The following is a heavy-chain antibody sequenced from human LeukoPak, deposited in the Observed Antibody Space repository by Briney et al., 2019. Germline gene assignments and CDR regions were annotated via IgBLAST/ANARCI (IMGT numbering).Heavy chain of an antibody. CDR3: ARPRGNSWSDSHFDY. V-gene: IGHV1-2*02. CDR1: GYTFTGYY. Sequence: ASVKVSCKASGYTFTGYYMHWVRQAPGQGLEWMGWINPNSGGTNYAQKFQGRVTMTRNTSISTAYMELSSLRSEDTAVYYCARPRGNSWSDSHFDYWGQGTLVTVSS. J-gene: IGHJ4*02. CDR2: INPNSGGT. D-gene: IGHD6-13*01.